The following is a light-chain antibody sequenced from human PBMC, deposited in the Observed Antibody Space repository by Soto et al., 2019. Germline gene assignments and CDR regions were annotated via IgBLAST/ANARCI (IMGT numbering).Light chain of an antibody. CDR3: ETWDSNTQV. CDR1: SWRSRHI. J-gene: IGLJ2*01. CDR2: LEGSGSY. Sequence: QPVLTQSSSASAGLGSSGILAWALSSWRSRHIIAWHQQLPGKAPRYLMKLEGSGSYNKGSGVPDRFSGSSSGADRYLTISNLQSEDEADYFCETWDSNTQVFGGGTKVTVL. V-gene: IGLV4-60*03.